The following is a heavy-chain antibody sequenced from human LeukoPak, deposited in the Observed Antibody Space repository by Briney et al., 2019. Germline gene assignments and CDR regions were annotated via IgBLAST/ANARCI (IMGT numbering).Heavy chain of an antibody. CDR1: GGTFISYA. CDR3: AAPGIAAAALIYYYGMDV. CDR2: IIPIFGTA. D-gene: IGHD6-13*01. V-gene: IGHV1-69*13. J-gene: IGHJ6*02. Sequence: GASVKVSCKASGGTFISYAISWVRQAPGQGLEWMGGIIPIFGTANYAQKFQGRVTITADESTSTAYMELSSLRSEDTAVYYCAAPGIAAAALIYYYGMDVWGQGTTVTVSS.